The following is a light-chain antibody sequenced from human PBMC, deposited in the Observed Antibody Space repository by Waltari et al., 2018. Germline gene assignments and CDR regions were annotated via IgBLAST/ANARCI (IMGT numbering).Light chain of an antibody. J-gene: IGLJ3*02. CDR2: YHSDSNK. CDR3: GTWHSNSKTHRV. V-gene: IGLV5-52*01. CDR1: IGFSVWAFC. Sequence: QPVLTQPSSHSASSVASVRLTCMLSIGFSVWAFCIRWFLQMPGNPPRYLLYYHSDSNKGQGSGVPSRFSGSNDASANAGILRISGLQPEDEADYYCGTWHSNSKTHRVFGGGTKLTVL.